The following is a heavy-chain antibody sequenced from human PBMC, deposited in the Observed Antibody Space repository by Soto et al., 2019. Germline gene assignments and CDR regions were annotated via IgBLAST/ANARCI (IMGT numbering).Heavy chain of an antibody. CDR1: GFTFSSYA. V-gene: IGHV3-23*01. J-gene: IGHJ6*02. Sequence: GGSLRLSCAASGFTFSSYAMSWVRQAPGKGLEWVSAISGSGGSTYYADSVKGRFTISRDNSKNTLYLQMNSLRAEDTAVYYCAKDTQLWSFYYYGMDVWGQGTTVTVSS. D-gene: IGHD5-18*01. CDR3: AKDTQLWSFYYYGMDV. CDR2: ISGSGGST.